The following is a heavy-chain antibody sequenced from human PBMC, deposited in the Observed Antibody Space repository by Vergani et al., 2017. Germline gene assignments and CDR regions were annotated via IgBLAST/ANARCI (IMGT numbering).Heavy chain of an antibody. CDR2: IYSTGST. V-gene: IGHV4-59*13. Sequence: QVLLQESGPGLVKSSETLSLTCGVSGGSFSDYYWSWIRQSPGKGLEWIGYIYSTGSTNYNPSLNSRVTMSVDTSKNQFSLKLRSVTAADTAVYFCARVMYRDEASTGYRLEGMDIWGQGTTVTISS. CDR1: GGSFSDYY. D-gene: IGHD3-9*01. J-gene: IGHJ6*02. CDR3: ARVMYRDEASTGYRLEGMDI.